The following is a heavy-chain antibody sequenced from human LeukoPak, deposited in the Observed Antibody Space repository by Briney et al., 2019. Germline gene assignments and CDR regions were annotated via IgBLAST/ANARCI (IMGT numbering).Heavy chain of an antibody. CDR3: ARELVGQYCSGGSCYNFYYYYYMDV. Sequence: RTSETLSLTCTVSGGSISSYYWSWIRQPAGKGLEWIGRIYTSGSTNYNPSLKSRVTMSVDTSKNQFSLKLSSVTAADTAVYYCARELVGQYCSGGSCYNFYYYYYMDVWGKGTTVTVSS. CDR1: GGSISSYY. J-gene: IGHJ6*03. CDR2: IYTSGST. D-gene: IGHD2-15*01. V-gene: IGHV4-4*07.